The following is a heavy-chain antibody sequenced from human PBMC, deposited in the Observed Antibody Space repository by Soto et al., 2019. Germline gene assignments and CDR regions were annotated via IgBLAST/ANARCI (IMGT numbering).Heavy chain of an antibody. J-gene: IGHJ4*02. CDR3: ARGAGDY. Sequence: QVQLVQSGAEAKKPGASVKVSCKASGYTFTSYYIHWVRQAPGQGLEWMGIISPGGGSTTYAQKFQGRITMTRDTSTNTVYMELSSLRYDDTAVFYCARGAGDYWGQGTLVTVSS. CDR1: GYTFTSYY. CDR2: ISPGGGST. V-gene: IGHV1-46*01.